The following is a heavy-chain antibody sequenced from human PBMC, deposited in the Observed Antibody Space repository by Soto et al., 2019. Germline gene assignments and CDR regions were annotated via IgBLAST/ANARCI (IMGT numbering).Heavy chain of an antibody. CDR3: ARVPDY. J-gene: IGHJ4*02. CDR2: MYHRWST. V-gene: IGHV4-30-2*01. CDR1: GGSISSGGYS. Sequence: QLQLQESGSGLVKPSQTLSLTCAVSGGSISSGGYSWSWIRQPPGKGLEWIGYMYHRWSTYYNPSRKSRVTISIDRSTIQFSLKLRSVTAADTAVHYCARVPDYWGQGILVTVSS. D-gene: IGHD2-2*01.